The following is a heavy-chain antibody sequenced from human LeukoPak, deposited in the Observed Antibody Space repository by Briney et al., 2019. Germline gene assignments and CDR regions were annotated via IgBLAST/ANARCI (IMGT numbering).Heavy chain of an antibody. D-gene: IGHD2-2*01. J-gene: IGHJ5*02. CDR1: GGTFSSYA. V-gene: IGHV1-69*01. Sequence: SVKVSCKASGGTFSSYAISWVRQAPGQGLAWMGGIIPIFGTANYAQKFQGRVTITADESTSTAYMELSSLRSEDTAVYYCARVVPVVPAATSWFDPWGQGTLVTVSS. CDR2: IIPIFGTA. CDR3: ARVVPVVPAATSWFDP.